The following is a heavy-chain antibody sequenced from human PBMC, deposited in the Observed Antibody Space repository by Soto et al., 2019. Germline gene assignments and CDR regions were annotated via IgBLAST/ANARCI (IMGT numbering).Heavy chain of an antibody. CDR1: GYTFTSYG. CDR2: ISAYNGNT. Sequence: ASVKVSCKASGYTFTSYGISWVRQAPGQGLEWMGWISAYNGNTNYAQKLQGRVTMTTDTSTSTAYMELRSLRSDDTVVYYCARNYYDSSGYPNWFDPWGQGTLVTVSS. CDR3: ARNYYDSSGYPNWFDP. V-gene: IGHV1-18*01. J-gene: IGHJ5*02. D-gene: IGHD3-22*01.